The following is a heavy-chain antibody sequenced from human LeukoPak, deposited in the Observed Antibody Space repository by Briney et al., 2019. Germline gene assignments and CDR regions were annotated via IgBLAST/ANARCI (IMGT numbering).Heavy chain of an antibody. V-gene: IGHV1-18*01. CDR1: GYTFTSYG. J-gene: IGHJ4*02. Sequence: ASVKVSCKASGYTFTSYGISWVRQAPGQGFEWMAWISGNNANTKYAQKVQGRVTVTTDTSTSTAYMELGSLTSDDTAVYYCARRRLDSSWCFDYWGQGTLVTVSS. D-gene: IGHD6-13*01. CDR3: ARRRLDSSWCFDY. CDR2: ISGNNANT.